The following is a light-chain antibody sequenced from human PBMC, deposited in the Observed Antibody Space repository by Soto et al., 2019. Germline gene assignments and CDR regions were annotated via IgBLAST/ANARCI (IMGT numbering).Light chain of an antibody. V-gene: IGKV1-39*01. J-gene: IGKJ1*01. CDR2: AAS. CDR3: QQSYSTPPWT. Sequence: DIQLTQSPFSLCASLLDRVTITCRGSQSISSYLNWYQQKPGKAPKLLIYAASSWQSGVPSRFSGSGSGTDFTLTISSLQPEDFATYYCQQSYSTPPWTFGQGTKVDIK. CDR1: QSISSY.